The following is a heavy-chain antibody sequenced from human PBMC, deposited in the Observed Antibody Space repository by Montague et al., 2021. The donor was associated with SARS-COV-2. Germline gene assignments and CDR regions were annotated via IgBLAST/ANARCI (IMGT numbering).Heavy chain of an antibody. Sequence: SLRLSCAASGFSFSSFAMTWVRQAAGKGLEWASTVSGSGSNKYYRDSVXGRFIISRDNSKNTLFLQMNSLRAEDTAVYFCAKEGSISSEYYGMDVWGQGTTVSVSS. J-gene: IGHJ6*02. D-gene: IGHD6-6*01. CDR2: VSGSGSNK. CDR3: AKEGSISSEYYGMDV. CDR1: GFSFSSFA. V-gene: IGHV3-23*01.